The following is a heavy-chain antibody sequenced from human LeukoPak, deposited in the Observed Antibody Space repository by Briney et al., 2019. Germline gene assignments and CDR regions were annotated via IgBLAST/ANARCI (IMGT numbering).Heavy chain of an antibody. CDR2: IKSNTDGGTT. Sequence: PGGSLRLSCAASGFTFNSYWMHWVRQAPGRGLEWVGRIKSNTDGGTTDYAAPVKGRFTISRDDSENTLYLQMNSLKTEDTAVYYCTTDARTFRGVYVSRAFDIWGQGTMVTVSS. J-gene: IGHJ3*02. CDR1: GFTFNSYW. V-gene: IGHV3-15*01. CDR3: TTDARTFRGVYVSRAFDI. D-gene: IGHD3-10*01.